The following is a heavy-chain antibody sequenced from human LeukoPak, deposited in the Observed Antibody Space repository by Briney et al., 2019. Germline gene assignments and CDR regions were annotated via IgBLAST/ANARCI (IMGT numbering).Heavy chain of an antibody. CDR1: GGSISSGDFY. CDR3: ARGFMIRGVRLDY. J-gene: IGHJ4*02. CDR2: IYYSGIT. Sequence: SETLSLTCTVSGGSISSGDFYWSWVRQHPGKGLEWIGYIYYSGITYYNSSLKSRVTISVDTSKNQFSLKLTSVTAADTAVYYCARGFMIRGVRLDYWGQGALVTVSS. D-gene: IGHD3-10*01. V-gene: IGHV4-31*03.